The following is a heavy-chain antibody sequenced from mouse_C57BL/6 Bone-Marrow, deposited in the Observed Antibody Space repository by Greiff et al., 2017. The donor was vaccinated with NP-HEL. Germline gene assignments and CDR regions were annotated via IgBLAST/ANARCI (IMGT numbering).Heavy chain of an antibody. J-gene: IGHJ1*03. CDR1: GYTFTSYW. CDR3: ARDGYYGSWYFDV. V-gene: IGHV1-69*01. CDR2: IDPSDSYT. Sequence: VQLQQPGAELVMPGASVKLSCKASGYTFTSYWMHWVKQRPGQGLEWIGEIDPSDSYTNYNQKFTGHSPLPVDKSSSTAYMQLSSLTSEDSAVYYCARDGYYGSWYFDVWGTGTTVTVSS. D-gene: IGHD1-1*01.